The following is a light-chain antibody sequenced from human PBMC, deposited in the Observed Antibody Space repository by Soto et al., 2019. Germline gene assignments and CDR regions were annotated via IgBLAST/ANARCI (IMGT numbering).Light chain of an antibody. CDR3: QQLNSYPPT. CDR2: AAS. CDR1: QGISGY. Sequence: IQLTQSPSSLSASVGDRVTLTCRASQGISGYLAWYQQKPGKAPKLLIYAASTLQSGVPSRFSGSGYGKDFTLPISSLQPEDFATYYCQQLNSYPPTFGPGTEVEIK. V-gene: IGKV1-9*01. J-gene: IGKJ1*01.